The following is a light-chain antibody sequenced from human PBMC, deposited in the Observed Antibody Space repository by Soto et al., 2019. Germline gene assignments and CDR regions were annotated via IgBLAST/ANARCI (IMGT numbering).Light chain of an antibody. V-gene: IGLV2-14*01. CDR3: SSYTSSSTLYV. Sequence: QSALTQPASVSGSPGQSITISGTGTSSDVGGYNYVSWYQQHPGKAPKLMIYDVSNRPSGVSNRFSGSKSGHTASLTISGLQAEDEADYYCSSYTSSSTLYVFGTGTKLTVL. CDR2: DVS. CDR1: SSDVGGYNY. J-gene: IGLJ1*01.